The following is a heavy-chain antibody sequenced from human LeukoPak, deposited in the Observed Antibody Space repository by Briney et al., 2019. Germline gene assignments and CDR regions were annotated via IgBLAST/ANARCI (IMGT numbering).Heavy chain of an antibody. D-gene: IGHD3-22*01. CDR1: GGSISSGSYY. V-gene: IGHV4-61*09. Sequence: SETLSLTCTVSGGSISSGSYYWGWMRQPGGKGLEWSRHIYTSGSTNYNPSLKSRVTISVDTSKNQFSLKLSSVTAADTAVYYCARDSFYYDSNTYYYLFDYWGQGTLVTVSS. CDR2: IYTSGST. CDR3: ARDSFYYDSNTYYYLFDY. J-gene: IGHJ4*02.